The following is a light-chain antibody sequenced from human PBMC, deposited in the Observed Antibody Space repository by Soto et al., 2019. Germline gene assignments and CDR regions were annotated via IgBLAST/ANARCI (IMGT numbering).Light chain of an antibody. J-gene: IGKJ2*01. CDR3: QQYGSSPYT. CDR2: GAS. CDR1: HDITNY. Sequence: DIQMTQSPSSLSASVGDRVTITCQASHDITNYLNWYQQKPGKAPKLLIYGASSLETGVPSRFSGSGSGTDFTLTISNLEPEDFAVYYCQQYGSSPYTFGQGTKLEIK. V-gene: IGKV1-33*01.